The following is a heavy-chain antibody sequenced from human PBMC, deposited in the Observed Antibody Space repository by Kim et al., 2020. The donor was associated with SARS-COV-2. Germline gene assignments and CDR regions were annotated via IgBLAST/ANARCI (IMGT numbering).Heavy chain of an antibody. J-gene: IGHJ4*01. CDR1: GFTVSSNY. V-gene: IGHV3-53*01. CDR2: IYSGGST. Sequence: GGSLRLSCAASGFTVSSNYMSWVRQAPGKGLEWVAVIYSGGSTYYADSVKGRLTISSDNSKNKLYLQMNSLRAEDTAVYYCAAAAYSSSSGGLSFDYWG. D-gene: IGHD6-6*01. CDR3: AAAAYSSSSGGLSFDY.